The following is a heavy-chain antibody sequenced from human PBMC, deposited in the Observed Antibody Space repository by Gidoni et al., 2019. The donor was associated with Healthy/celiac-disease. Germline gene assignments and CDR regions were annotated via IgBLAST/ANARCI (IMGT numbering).Heavy chain of an antibody. CDR1: GGSISSSSYH. J-gene: IGHJ6*02. CDR2: IYHSRTT. V-gene: IGHV4-39*01. Sequence: QLQVQESGPGLVKPSETLSLTCTVSGGSISSSSYHWGWIRQPPGKGLEWIGSIYHSRTTYNNPSLKSRVTISVDTSRSQLSLKLSSVTAADTAVYYCARHGEYSGYVTYYYYGMDVWGQGTTVTVSS. D-gene: IGHD5-12*01. CDR3: ARHGEYSGYVTYYYYGMDV.